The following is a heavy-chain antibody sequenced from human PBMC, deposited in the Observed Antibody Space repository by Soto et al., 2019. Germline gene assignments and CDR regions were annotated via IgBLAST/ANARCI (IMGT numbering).Heavy chain of an antibody. CDR3: ARARVAVAGTIDY. V-gene: IGHV3-30-3*01. CDR1: GFTFSSYA. Sequence: QVQLVESGGGVVQPGRSLRLSCAASGFTFSSYAMHWVRQAPGKGLEWVAVISYDGSNKYYADSVKGRFTISRDNSENTLYLQMNSLRAEDTAVYYCARARVAVAGTIDYWGQGTLVTVSS. CDR2: ISYDGSNK. D-gene: IGHD6-19*01. J-gene: IGHJ4*02.